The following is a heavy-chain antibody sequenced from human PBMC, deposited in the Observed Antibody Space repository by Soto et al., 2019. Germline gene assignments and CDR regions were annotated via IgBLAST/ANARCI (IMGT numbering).Heavy chain of an antibody. J-gene: IGHJ4*02. CDR2: ISAYNGNT. D-gene: IGHD3-22*01. Sequence: QVQLVQSGAEVKKPGASVKVSCKASGYTFTSYGISWVRQAPGQGLEWMGWISAYNGNTNYAQKLQGRVTMTTDTSKSTAYMGLRSLRSADTAVYYCALRRLRDSMDFDYWGQGTLVTVSS. CDR3: ALRRLRDSMDFDY. CDR1: GYTFTSYG. V-gene: IGHV1-18*01.